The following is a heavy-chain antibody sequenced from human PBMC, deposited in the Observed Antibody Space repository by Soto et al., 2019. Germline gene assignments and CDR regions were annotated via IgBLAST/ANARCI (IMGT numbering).Heavy chain of an antibody. Sequence: PVGSLRLSCAASGFTFDDYTMHWVRQAPGKGLEWVSLISWDGGSTYYADSVKGRFTISRDNSKNSLYLQMNSLRTEDTALYYCAKDYYDSSGYPGDYWGQGTLVTVSS. V-gene: IGHV3-43*01. CDR3: AKDYYDSSGYPGDY. D-gene: IGHD3-22*01. CDR1: GFTFDDYT. CDR2: ISWDGGST. J-gene: IGHJ4*02.